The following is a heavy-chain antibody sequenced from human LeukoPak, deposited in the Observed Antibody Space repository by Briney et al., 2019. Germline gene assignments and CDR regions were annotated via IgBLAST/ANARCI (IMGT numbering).Heavy chain of an antibody. D-gene: IGHD6-6*01. J-gene: IGHJ4*02. CDR1: GVTFDAYA. CDR3: AKDITGGRSSPYFDS. V-gene: IGHV3-9*01. Sequence: GGSLRLSCAASGVTFDAYAMHWVRHAPGKGLEWVSGISWNGGGMGYAVSVKGRFTISRDNAKNSLYLQMNSLRDEDTALYYCAKDITGGRSSPYFDSSGQGTLVTVSS. CDR2: ISWNGGGM.